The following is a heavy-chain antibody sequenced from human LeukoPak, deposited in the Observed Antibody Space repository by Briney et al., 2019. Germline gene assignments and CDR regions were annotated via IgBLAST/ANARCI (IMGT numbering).Heavy chain of an antibody. CDR3: AKDLDYYDSNTHPGAFDI. CDR2: ISGSGGST. Sequence: GGSLRLSCAASGFTFSSYAMSWVRQAPGKGLEWVSAISGSGGSTYYADSVKGRFTISRDNSKNTLYLQMNSLRAEDTAVYYCAKDLDYYDSNTHPGAFDIWGQGTMVTVSS. J-gene: IGHJ3*02. CDR1: GFTFSSYA. V-gene: IGHV3-23*01. D-gene: IGHD3-22*01.